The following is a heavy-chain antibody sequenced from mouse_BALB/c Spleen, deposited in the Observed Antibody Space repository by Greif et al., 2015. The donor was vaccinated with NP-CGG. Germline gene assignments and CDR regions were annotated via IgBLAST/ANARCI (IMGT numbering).Heavy chain of an antibody. D-gene: IGHD2-4*01. CDR3: TRRTMITTGDY. CDR2: INPSNGGT. J-gene: IGHJ2*01. Sequence: VQLQQSGAELVKPGASVKLSCKASGYTFTSYYMYWVKQRPGQGLEWIGEINPSNGGTNFNEKFKSKATLTVDKSSSTAYMQLSSLTSGDSAVYYCTRRTMITTGDYWGQGTTLTVSS. CDR1: GYTFTSYY. V-gene: IGHV1S81*02.